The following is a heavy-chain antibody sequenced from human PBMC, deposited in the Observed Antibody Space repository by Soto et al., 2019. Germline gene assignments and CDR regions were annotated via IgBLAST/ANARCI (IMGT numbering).Heavy chain of an antibody. CDR1: GCTFSSYA. J-gene: IGHJ5*02. CDR3: ARDGLRSVVVPAAIIWFDP. D-gene: IGHD2-2*02. Sequence: ASVKVSCKASGCTFSSYAISCVRQAPGQVLEWMGGIIPIFGTANYAQKFQGRVTITADESTSTAYMELSSLRSEDTAVYYCARDGLRSVVVPAAIIWFDPWGQGTLVTVSS. CDR2: IIPIFGTA. V-gene: IGHV1-69*13.